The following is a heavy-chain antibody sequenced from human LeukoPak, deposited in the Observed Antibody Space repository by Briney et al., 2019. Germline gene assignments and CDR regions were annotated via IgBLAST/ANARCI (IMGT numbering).Heavy chain of an antibody. CDR2: ISSSGDIK. Sequence: GGSLRLSCAASGFTFSDYYMSWIRQAPGKGLEWVSDISSSGDIKPYADSVKGRFTISRDNAKTSLHLQMNSLRAEDTAVYYCAREIVAGAFDYWGQGTLVTVSS. D-gene: IGHD6-19*01. CDR1: GFTFSDYY. V-gene: IGHV3-11*01. CDR3: AREIVAGAFDY. J-gene: IGHJ4*02.